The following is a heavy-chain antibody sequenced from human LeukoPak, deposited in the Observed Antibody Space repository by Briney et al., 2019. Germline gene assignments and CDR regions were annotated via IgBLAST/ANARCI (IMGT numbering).Heavy chain of an antibody. CDR3: AKPSLYDSSGHFHY. V-gene: IGHV3-23*01. Sequence: PAGGSLRLSCAASGFTFSSYAMTWVRQAPGKGLEWVSTITGSGGYTYYADSVKGRFTISRDNSKNTLFLRMNSLRAEDTAVYFCAKPSLYDSSGHFHYWGQGTLVTVSS. D-gene: IGHD3-22*01. J-gene: IGHJ4*02. CDR2: ITGSGGYT. CDR1: GFTFSSYA.